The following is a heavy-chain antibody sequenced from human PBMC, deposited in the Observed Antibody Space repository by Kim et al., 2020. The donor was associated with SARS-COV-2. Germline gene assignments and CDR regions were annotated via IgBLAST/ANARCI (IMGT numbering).Heavy chain of an antibody. Sequence: GGSLRLSCAASGLTFSSQWMHWVRQGPGKGLVWVSRISHDGTTEYAESVKGRFTISRCKARGTLYLQMNSLRAGDTALYYCATINWLDHWGQGTQVTASS. J-gene: IGHJ5*02. D-gene: IGHD2-21*01. CDR1: GLTFSSQW. CDR2: ISHDGTT. CDR3: ATINWLDH. V-gene: IGHV3-74*01.